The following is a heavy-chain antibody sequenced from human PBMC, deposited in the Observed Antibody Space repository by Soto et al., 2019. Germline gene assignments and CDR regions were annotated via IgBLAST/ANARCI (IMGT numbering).Heavy chain of an antibody. D-gene: IGHD6-13*01. Sequence: GGSLRLSCAASGFTFSSYSMNWVRQAPGKGLEWVSYISSSSSTIYYADSVKGRFTISRDNPKNSLYLQMNSLRAEDTAVYYCARTYSSSWAQYYYYMDVWGKGTTVTVSS. CDR1: GFTFSSYS. J-gene: IGHJ6*03. CDR3: ARTYSSSWAQYYYYMDV. CDR2: ISSSSSTI. V-gene: IGHV3-48*01.